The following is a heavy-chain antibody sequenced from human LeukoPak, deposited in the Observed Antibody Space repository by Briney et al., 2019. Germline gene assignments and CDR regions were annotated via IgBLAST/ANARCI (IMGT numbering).Heavy chain of an antibody. CDR3: ARAGLYYDSWSGYYELNWFDP. CDR2: ISSYNGNT. V-gene: IGHV1-18*01. J-gene: IGHJ5*02. Sequence: GASVKVSCKASGYTFTSYGISWVRQAPGQGLEWMGWISSYNGNTNYAQKLQGRVTMTTDTSTSTAYMELRSLRSDDTAVYYCARAGLYYDSWSGYYELNWFDPWGQGTLVTVSS. D-gene: IGHD3-3*01. CDR1: GYTFTSYG.